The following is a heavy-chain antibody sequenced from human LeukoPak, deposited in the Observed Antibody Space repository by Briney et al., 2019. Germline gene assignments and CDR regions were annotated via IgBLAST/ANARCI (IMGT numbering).Heavy chain of an antibody. D-gene: IGHD5-24*01. Sequence: GGSLRLSCAASGFTFSGAWMHWVRQDPGKGLVWVSLIKSDGSAIYADSVKGRFTMSRDNAKSTVYLQMNSLRAEDTAVYYCAKDRGRWLQSASSYFDYWGQGTLVTVSS. J-gene: IGHJ4*02. CDR1: GFTFSGAW. CDR2: IKSDGSA. CDR3: AKDRGRWLQSASSYFDY. V-gene: IGHV3-74*01.